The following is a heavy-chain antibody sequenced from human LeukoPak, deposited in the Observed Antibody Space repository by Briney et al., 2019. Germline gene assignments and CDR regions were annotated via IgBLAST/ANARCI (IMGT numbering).Heavy chain of an antibody. V-gene: IGHV3-7*01. CDR3: ATDLSEAIQVDY. CDR1: GFTFSNYW. Sequence: QPGGSLRLSCAASGFTFSNYWMSWVRQAPGKGLEWVANIKQDGSEENYVDSVKGRFTISRDNAKNSVFLQMNSLRVEDTAVYYCATDLSEAIQVDYWGQGTLVTVSS. J-gene: IGHJ4*02. CDR2: IKQDGSEE.